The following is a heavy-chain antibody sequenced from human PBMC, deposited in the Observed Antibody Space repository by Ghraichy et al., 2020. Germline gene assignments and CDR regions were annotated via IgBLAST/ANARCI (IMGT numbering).Heavy chain of an antibody. CDR3: AKDLLLFEPVDY. V-gene: IGHV3-23*01. Sequence: GESLNISCAASGFTFSSYAMSWVRQAPGKGLEWVSAISGSGGSTYYADSVKGRFTISRDNSKNTLYLQMNSLRAEDTAVYYCAKDLLLFEPVDYWGQGTLVTVSS. CDR2: ISGSGGST. CDR1: GFTFSSYA. J-gene: IGHJ4*02. D-gene: IGHD2-21*01.